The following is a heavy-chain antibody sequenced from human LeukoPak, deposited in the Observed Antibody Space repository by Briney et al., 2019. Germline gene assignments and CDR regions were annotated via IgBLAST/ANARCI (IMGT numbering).Heavy chain of an antibody. CDR3: ARMAAAGYFDY. Sequence: GGSLRLSCAASGFTFSTYNMNWVRQAPGEGLEWVSYISYSSSNIYYADSVKGRFTISRDYAKNSLYLQMNSLRAEDTAVYYCARMAAAGYFDYWGQGTLVTASS. CDR2: ISYSSSNI. V-gene: IGHV3-48*01. CDR1: GFTFSTYN. D-gene: IGHD6-13*01. J-gene: IGHJ4*02.